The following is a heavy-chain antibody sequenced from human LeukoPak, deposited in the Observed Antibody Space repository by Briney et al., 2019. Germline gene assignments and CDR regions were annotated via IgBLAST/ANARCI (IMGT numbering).Heavy chain of an antibody. J-gene: IGHJ4*02. CDR1: GGTFSSYA. CDR2: IIPIFGTA. Sequence: GASVKVSCKASGGTFSSYAISWVRQAPGQGLEWMGGIIPIFGTANYAQKFQGRVTITADESTSTAYMELSSLRSEDTAVYYCARDPNYYDSSGGDYWGQGTLVTVSS. D-gene: IGHD3-22*01. V-gene: IGHV1-69*01. CDR3: ARDPNYYDSSGGDY.